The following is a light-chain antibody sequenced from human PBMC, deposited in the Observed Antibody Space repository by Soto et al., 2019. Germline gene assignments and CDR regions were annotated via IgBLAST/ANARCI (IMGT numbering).Light chain of an antibody. CDR3: CSYAGTYTGV. CDR1: SSDVGRYSY. CDR2: DVS. V-gene: IGLV2-11*01. J-gene: IGLJ1*01. Sequence: QSALTQPRSVSGSPGQSVSISCTGTSSDVGRYSYVSWYQQHPGKAPKLMIYDVSERPSGVPDRFSGSKSGNTASLTTSGLQAEDEAAYYCCSYAGTYTGVFGTGTKVTVL.